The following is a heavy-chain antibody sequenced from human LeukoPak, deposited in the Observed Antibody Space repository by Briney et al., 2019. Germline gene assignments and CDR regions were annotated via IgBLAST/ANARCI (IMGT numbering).Heavy chain of an antibody. V-gene: IGHV3-30*04. CDR1: GFTFSIYA. D-gene: IGHD3-3*01. CDR2: ISNDGSDK. CDR3: ARVHHYDFWSGSWRDHDAFDI. J-gene: IGHJ3*02. Sequence: GRSLRLSCAASGFTFSIYAMHWVRQAPGKGLEWVAVISNDGSDKYYADSVKGRFTISRDNSKSTLYLQMNSLRTEDTAVYYCARVHHYDFWSGSWRDHDAFDIWGQGTMVTVSS.